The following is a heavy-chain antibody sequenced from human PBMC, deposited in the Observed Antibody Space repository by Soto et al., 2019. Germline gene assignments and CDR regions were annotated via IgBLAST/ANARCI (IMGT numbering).Heavy chain of an antibody. Sequence: QVQLQESGPGLVKPSETLSLTCTVSGGSISSYYWSWIRQPPGKGLEWIGYIYYSGSTNYNPSLKSRVTISVDPSKNQFSLKLSSVTAADTAVYYCARVPRVGATWGAFDIWGQGTMVTVSS. CDR3: ARVPRVGATWGAFDI. D-gene: IGHD1-26*01. J-gene: IGHJ3*02. CDR2: IYYSGST. V-gene: IGHV4-59*01. CDR1: GGSISSYY.